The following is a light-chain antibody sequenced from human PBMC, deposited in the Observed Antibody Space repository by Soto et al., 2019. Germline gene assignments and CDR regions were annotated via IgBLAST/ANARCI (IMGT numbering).Light chain of an antibody. CDR3: SSYKTTYTLV. Sequence: QSALTQPASVSGSPGQSITISCTGANSDVGGYDYVSWYQQHQGKAPKLMIYDVSNRPSGISNRFSGSKSGNTASLTISGLQAEDEADYYCSSYKTTYTLVFGGGTKLTVL. V-gene: IGLV2-14*01. CDR1: NSDVGGYDY. CDR2: DVS. J-gene: IGLJ2*01.